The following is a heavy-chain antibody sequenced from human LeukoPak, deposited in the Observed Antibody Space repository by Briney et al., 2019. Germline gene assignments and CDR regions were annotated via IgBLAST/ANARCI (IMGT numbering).Heavy chain of an antibody. CDR2: INPSDGST. Sequence: ASVKVSCKASGYTFTSFLIQWVRQAPGQGLEWMGLINPSDGSTTYTHRFQGRVTVTRDTSTSTVYMDLSSLRSEDTAVYYCARAPRDSSTMLDRWGQGTLVTVSS. CDR3: ARAPRDSSTMLDR. V-gene: IGHV1-46*01. J-gene: IGHJ5*02. D-gene: IGHD6-13*01. CDR1: GYTFTSFL.